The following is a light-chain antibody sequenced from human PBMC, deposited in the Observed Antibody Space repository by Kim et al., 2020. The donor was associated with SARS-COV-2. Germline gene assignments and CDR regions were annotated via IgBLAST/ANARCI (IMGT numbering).Light chain of an antibody. CDR1: QDINVF. V-gene: IGKV1-9*01. Sequence: ASVGDRITISCRASQDINVFLAWYQQKPGNAPTLLIYATSTLQSGVPSRFSGSGSGTDFTLTISSLQAEDFATYYCQQSGGYPITFGQGTRLEIK. CDR3: QQSGGYPIT. J-gene: IGKJ5*01. CDR2: ATS.